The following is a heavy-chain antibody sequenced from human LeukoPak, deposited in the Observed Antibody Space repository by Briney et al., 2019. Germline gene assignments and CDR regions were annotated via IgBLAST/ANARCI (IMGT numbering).Heavy chain of an antibody. J-gene: IGHJ6*03. CDR3: ARVRGSSGSYEYYHYMDV. Sequence: SETLSLTCTVSGGSISSYYWSWIRQPAGKGLEWIGRIYTSGSTNYNPSLKSRVTMSVDTSKNQFSLKLSSVTAADTAVYYCARVRGSSGSYEYYHYMDVWGKGTTVTISS. D-gene: IGHD1-26*01. CDR2: IYTSGST. V-gene: IGHV4-4*07. CDR1: GGSISSYY.